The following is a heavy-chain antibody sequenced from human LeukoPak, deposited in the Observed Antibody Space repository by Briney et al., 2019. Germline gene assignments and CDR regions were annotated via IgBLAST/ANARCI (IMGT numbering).Heavy chain of an antibody. CDR1: GFTFSNAW. V-gene: IGHV3-15*01. Sequence: GGSLRLSCAASGFTFSNAWMTWVRQAPGKGLEWVGRVKSKTDGGTTEYAAPVKGRFTISRDDSKNTLYLQMNSLKTEDTAVYYCTTLTTELGIEYYYYYMDVWGKGTTVTISS. CDR3: TTLTTELGIEYYYYYMDV. CDR2: VKSKTDGGTT. D-gene: IGHD7-27*01. J-gene: IGHJ6*03.